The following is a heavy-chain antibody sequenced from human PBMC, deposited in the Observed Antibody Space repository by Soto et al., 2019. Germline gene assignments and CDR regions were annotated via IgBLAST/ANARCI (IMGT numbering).Heavy chain of an antibody. CDR1: GYTFTSYG. CDR3: ARDRAYCGGDCRHNDY. D-gene: IGHD2-21*02. CDR2: ISAYNSNT. Sequence: GASVKVSCKASGYTFTSYGISWVRQAPGQGLEWMGWISAYNSNTNYAQKLQGRVTMTTDTSTSTAYMELRSLRSDDTAVYYCARDRAYCGGDCRHNDYWGQGTLVTVSS. J-gene: IGHJ4*02. V-gene: IGHV1-18*01.